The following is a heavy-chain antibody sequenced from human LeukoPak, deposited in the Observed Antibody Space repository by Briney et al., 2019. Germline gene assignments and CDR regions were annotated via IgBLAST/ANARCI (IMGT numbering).Heavy chain of an antibody. CDR2: ISAYNGNT. Sequence: ASVKVSCKASGYTFTSYGISWVRQAPGQGLEWMGWISAYNGNTNYAQKLQGRVTMTTDTSTSTAYIELRSLRSDDTAVYYCARDGRGIWFGESLFDYWGQGTLVNVSS. CDR3: ARDGRGIWFGESLFDY. D-gene: IGHD3-10*01. J-gene: IGHJ4*02. CDR1: GYTFTSYG. V-gene: IGHV1-18*01.